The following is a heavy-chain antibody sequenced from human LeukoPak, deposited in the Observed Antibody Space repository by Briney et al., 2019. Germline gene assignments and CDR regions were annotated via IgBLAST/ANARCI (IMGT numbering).Heavy chain of an antibody. CDR3: ARAEYYYDSSGYWDY. CDR1: GFTFSSYG. V-gene: IGHV3-7*01. D-gene: IGHD3-22*01. J-gene: IGHJ4*02. CDR2: IKQDGSEK. Sequence: LSGGSLRLSCAASGFTFSSYGMSWVRQAQGKGLEWVANIKQDGSEKYYVDSVKGRFTISRDNAKNSLYLQMNSLRAEDTAVYYCARAEYYYDSSGYWDYWGQGTLVTVSS.